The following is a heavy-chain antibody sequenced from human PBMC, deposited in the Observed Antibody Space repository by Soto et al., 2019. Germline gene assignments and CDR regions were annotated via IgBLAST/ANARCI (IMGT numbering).Heavy chain of an antibody. CDR3: ASGIAVAGKGEFNWFDP. CDR2: ISSSSSYI. Sequence: GGSLRLSCAASGFTFSSYSMNWVRQAPGKGLEWVSSISSSSSYIYYADSVKGRFTISRDNAKNSLYLQMNSLRAEDTAVYYCASGIAVAGKGEFNWFDPWGQGTLVTVSS. J-gene: IGHJ5*02. D-gene: IGHD6-19*01. V-gene: IGHV3-21*01. CDR1: GFTFSSYS.